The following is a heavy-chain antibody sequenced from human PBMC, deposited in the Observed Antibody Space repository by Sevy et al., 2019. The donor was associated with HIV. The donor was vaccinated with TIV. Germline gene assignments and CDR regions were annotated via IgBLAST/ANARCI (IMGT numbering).Heavy chain of an antibody. Sequence: GGSLSLSCAASGFTFSSYGMHWVRQAPGKGLEWVAVIWYDGSNKYYADSVKGRFTISRDNSKNTLYLQMNSLRAEDTAVYYCAKDNFSRRRDGYNYLFDYWGQGTLVTVSS. CDR1: GFTFSSYG. CDR3: AKDNFSRRRDGYNYLFDY. J-gene: IGHJ4*02. V-gene: IGHV3-33*06. D-gene: IGHD5-12*01. CDR2: IWYDGSNK.